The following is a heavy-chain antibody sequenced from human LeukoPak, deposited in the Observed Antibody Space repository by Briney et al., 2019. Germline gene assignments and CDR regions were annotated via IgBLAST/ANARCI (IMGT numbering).Heavy chain of an antibody. CDR2: ISYSGST. J-gene: IGHJ6*02. CDR1: SDSISSSRFY. CDR3: AGLLSGFISSWCPDYYYGVDV. Sequence: SETLSLTCTVSSDSISSSRFYGGWIRQPPGRGLEWIATISYSGSTYYNPSLRSRVTMSIDTSKNQFSLKLSSVTAADTAVYYCAGLLSGFISSWCPDYYYGVDVWGQGTTVSVSS. V-gene: IGHV4-39*01. D-gene: IGHD6-13*01.